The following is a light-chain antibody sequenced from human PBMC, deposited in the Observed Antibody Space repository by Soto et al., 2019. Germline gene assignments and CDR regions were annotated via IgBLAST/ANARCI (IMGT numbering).Light chain of an antibody. CDR1: QSVSSSY. Sequence: EFVLTQSPGTLSLSPGERATLSCRASQSVSSSYLAWSQQKPGQAPRILIYGASTRATGIPDRFSGSGSGTDFTLTISRLEPEDFALYYCQQYGSSPPLTFGGGTKVEIK. CDR2: GAS. J-gene: IGKJ4*01. V-gene: IGKV3-20*01. CDR3: QQYGSSPPLT.